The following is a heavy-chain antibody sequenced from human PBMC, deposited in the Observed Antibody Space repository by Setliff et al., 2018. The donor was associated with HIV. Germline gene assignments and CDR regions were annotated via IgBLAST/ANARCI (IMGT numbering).Heavy chain of an antibody. J-gene: IGHJ4*02. CDR1: GFTFSTYA. D-gene: IGHD3-10*01. Sequence: GGSLRLSCAASGFTFSTYAMSWVRQAPGRGLEWVSAISATTGDTYYADSVKGRFTISRDNSNNTLYLQMNSLRAEDTAVYYCTTAFNVILGDHFDYWGQGTLVTVSS. CDR3: TTAFNVILGDHFDY. V-gene: IGHV3-23*01. CDR2: ISATTGDT.